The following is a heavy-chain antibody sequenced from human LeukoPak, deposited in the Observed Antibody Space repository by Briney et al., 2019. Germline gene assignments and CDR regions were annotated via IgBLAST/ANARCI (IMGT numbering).Heavy chain of an antibody. CDR2: IWYDGGNK. D-gene: IGHD6-6*01. CDR1: GFTFSSYG. CDR3: AKRVQYSSSSGGYFDY. V-gene: IGHV3-33*06. Sequence: GGSLRLSCAASGFTFSSYGMHWVRQAPGKGLEWVAVIWYDGGNKYYADSVKGRFTISRDNSKNTLYLQMNSLRAEDTAVYYCAKRVQYSSSSGGYFDYWGQGTLVTVSS. J-gene: IGHJ4*02.